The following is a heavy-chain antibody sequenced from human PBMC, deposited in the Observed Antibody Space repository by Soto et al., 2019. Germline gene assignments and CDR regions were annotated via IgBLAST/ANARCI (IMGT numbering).Heavy chain of an antibody. D-gene: IGHD4-17*01. CDR1: TGSLRNYY. CDR3: GRDGAQYGDYSLLGC. Sequence: SETLSLACTVSTGSLRNYYLRWIRQPPGKGLEWMGYICSRGSSNDNTSLKSRVTISVDTSKSQIALKLRSVTAADTAVYYCGRDGAQYGDYSLLGCRGQGTMGTVA. J-gene: IGHJ4*02. V-gene: IGHV4-59*01. CDR2: ICSRGSS.